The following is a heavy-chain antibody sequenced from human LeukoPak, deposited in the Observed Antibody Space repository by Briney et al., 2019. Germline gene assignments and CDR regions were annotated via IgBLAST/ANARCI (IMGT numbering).Heavy chain of an antibody. CDR3: ARCPPYYYDSRDSAGPWYFDL. J-gene: IGHJ2*01. CDR1: GYSFTSYW. CDR2: IYPGDSDT. V-gene: IGHV5-51*01. Sequence: GESLKISCKGSGYSFTSYWIGWVRQMPGKGLEWMGIIYPGDSDTRYSPSFQGQVTISADKSISTAYLQWSSLKASDTAMYYCARCPPYYYDSRDSAGPWYFDLWGPGTLVTVSS. D-gene: IGHD3-22*01.